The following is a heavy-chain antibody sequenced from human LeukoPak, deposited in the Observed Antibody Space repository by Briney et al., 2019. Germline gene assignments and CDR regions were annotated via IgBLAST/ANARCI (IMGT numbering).Heavy chain of an antibody. CDR3: ARHPSPRVTWYSTSLAVV. V-gene: IGHV5-51*01. D-gene: IGHD6-6*01. CDR1: GYSFTSYW. Sequence: GESLKISCKGSGYSFTSYWIGWVRQMPGKGLEWMGIIYPGDSDTRYSPSFQGQVTISADKSISTAYLQWSSLKASDTAMYYCARHPSPRVTWYSTSLAVVWGQGTLVTVSS. J-gene: IGHJ4*02. CDR2: IYPGDSDT.